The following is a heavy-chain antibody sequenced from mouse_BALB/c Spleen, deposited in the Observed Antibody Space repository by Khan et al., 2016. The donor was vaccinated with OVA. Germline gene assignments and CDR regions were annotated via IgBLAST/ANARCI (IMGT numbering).Heavy chain of an antibody. V-gene: IGHV3-2*02. CDR2: ISYSGNT. CDR3: ARVYGGDFDY. Sequence: EVQLVESGPGLVKPSQSLSLTCTVTGYSITSDYAWNWIRQFPGNKLEWMGYISYSGNTKYNPSLKSRISMTRDTSKNQFFLQLNSVITEDTATYYCARVYGGDFDYWGQGTTLIVSS. CDR1: GYSITSDYA. D-gene: IGHD1-1*02. J-gene: IGHJ2*01.